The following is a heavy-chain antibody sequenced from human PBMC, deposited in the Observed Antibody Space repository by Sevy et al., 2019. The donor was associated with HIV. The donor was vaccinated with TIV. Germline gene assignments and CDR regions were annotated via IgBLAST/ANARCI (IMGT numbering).Heavy chain of an antibody. J-gene: IGHJ4*02. D-gene: IGHD6-19*01. Sequence: SDTLSLTCTVSGGSISSGTYYWTWIRQPAGKGLEWIGRIYTSGYTNYNPSLKSRVTISVDTSKNQFSLKLSSVTAADTAVYYCAREWPGAVAALHLDYWGQGTLVTVSS. V-gene: IGHV4-61*02. CDR3: AREWPGAVAALHLDY. CDR2: IYTSGYT. CDR1: GGSISSGTYY.